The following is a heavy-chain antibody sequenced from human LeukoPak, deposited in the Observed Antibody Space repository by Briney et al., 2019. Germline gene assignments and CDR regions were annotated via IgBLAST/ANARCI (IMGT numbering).Heavy chain of an antibody. J-gene: IGHJ6*03. CDR3: AKVGVSWYYMDV. CDR1: GFTFDDYA. D-gene: IGHD3-16*01. CDR2: ISWNSGSI. Sequence: GGSLRLSCAASGFTFDDYAMHWVRQAPGKGLEWVSGISWNSGSIGYADSVKGRFTISRDNAKNSLYLQMNSLRAEDTALYYCAKVGVSWYYMDVWGKGTTVSVSS. V-gene: IGHV3-9*01.